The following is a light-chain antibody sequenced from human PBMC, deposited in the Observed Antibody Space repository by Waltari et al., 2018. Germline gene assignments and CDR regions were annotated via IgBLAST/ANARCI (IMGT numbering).Light chain of an antibody. CDR2: AAS. CDR1: QSISSY. Sequence: DIQMTQSPSSLSASVGDRVTITCRASQSISSYLNWYQQKPGKAPKLLIYAASSLQSGVPSRISGSGSGTYFTLTISSLHPEEFASYYCQQSYSTPLFGPGTKVDIK. V-gene: IGKV1-39*01. CDR3: QQSYSTPL. J-gene: IGKJ3*01.